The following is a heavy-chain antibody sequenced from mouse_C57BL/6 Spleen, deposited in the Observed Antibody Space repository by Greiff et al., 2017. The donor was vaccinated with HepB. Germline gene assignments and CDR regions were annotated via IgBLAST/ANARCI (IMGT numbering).Heavy chain of an antibody. V-gene: IGHV7-3*01. CDR2: IRNKANGYTT. D-gene: IGHD1-1*01. CDR3: ARYWYYGSSYGFDY. Sequence: EVQLVESGGGLVQPGGSLSLSCAASGFTFTDYYMSWVRQPPGKALEWLGFIRNKANGYTTEYSESVKGRFTTARDTSQSILNLQMNALRAEDNATYYCARYWYYGSSYGFDYWGQGTTLTVSS. J-gene: IGHJ2*01. CDR1: GFTFTDYY.